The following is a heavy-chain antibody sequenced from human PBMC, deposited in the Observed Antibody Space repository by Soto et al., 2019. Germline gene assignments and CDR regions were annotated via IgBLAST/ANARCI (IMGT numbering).Heavy chain of an antibody. CDR3: ARSSPTHAPGY. CDR2: INSDGSST. D-gene: IGHD6-6*01. V-gene: IGHV3-74*01. J-gene: IGHJ4*02. Sequence: EVQLVESGGGLVQPGGSLRLSCAASGFTFSTYWMHWVRQAPGKGLVWVSRINSDGSSTNYADSVKGRFTISRDNAKNTLYLQMNSLRAEDTAVYHCARSSPTHAPGYWGQGTLVTVSS. CDR1: GFTFSTYW.